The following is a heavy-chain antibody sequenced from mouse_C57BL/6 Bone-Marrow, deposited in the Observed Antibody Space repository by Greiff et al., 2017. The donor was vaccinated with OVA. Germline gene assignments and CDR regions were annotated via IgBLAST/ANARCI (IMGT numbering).Heavy chain of an antibody. D-gene: IGHD1-1*01. CDR1: GYAFTNYL. CDR3: ARLGATRYFDV. V-gene: IGHV1-54*01. Sequence: QVQLQQSGAELVRPGTSVKVSCKASGYAFTNYLIAWVKPRPGQGLVWIRVINPGSGGTNYNEKFKGKATLTADKSSSTAYMQLSSLTSEDSAVYFCARLGATRYFDVWGTGTTVTVSS. J-gene: IGHJ1*03. CDR2: INPGSGGT.